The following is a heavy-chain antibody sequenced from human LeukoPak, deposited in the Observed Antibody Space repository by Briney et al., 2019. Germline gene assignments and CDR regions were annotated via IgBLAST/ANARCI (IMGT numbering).Heavy chain of an antibody. J-gene: IGHJ4*02. D-gene: IGHD6-19*01. CDR3: ARVTIAVADHYFDY. V-gene: IGHV4-59*08. CDR1: GGSISSYY. Sequence: SETLSLTCTVSGGSISSYYWSWIRQPPGKGLEWIGYIYYSGSTNYNPSLKSRVTISVDTSKNQFSLKLSSVTAADTAVYYCARVTIAVADHYFDYWGQGTLVTVSS. CDR2: IYYSGST.